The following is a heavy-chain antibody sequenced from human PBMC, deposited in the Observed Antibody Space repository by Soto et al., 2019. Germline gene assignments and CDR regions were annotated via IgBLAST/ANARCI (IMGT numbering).Heavy chain of an antibody. J-gene: IGHJ4*02. V-gene: IGHV5-10-1*01. D-gene: IGHD6-6*01. CDR2: IDPSDSYT. CDR3: SRQVSRQRVPYY. CDR1: GYSFTSYW. Sequence: GESLKISCKGSGYSFTSYWISWVRQMPGKGLEWMGRIDPSDSYTNYSPSFQGHVTISADKSISTAYLQWSSLKASDTAMYYCSRQVSRQRVPYYWRPGTLLTVS.